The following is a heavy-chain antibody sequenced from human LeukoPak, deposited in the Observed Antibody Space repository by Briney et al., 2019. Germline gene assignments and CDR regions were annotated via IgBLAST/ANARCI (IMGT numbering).Heavy chain of an antibody. J-gene: IGHJ4*02. D-gene: IGHD6-19*01. Sequence: ASVKVSCKASGYTFKNFGISWVRQAPGQGLEWMGWINTYNGKTNYAQKLQGRVTLTIDTFTNTVYMELRGLRSDDTAVYYCARDPYVIVAGNLDYRGQGTLVTVSS. CDR2: INTYNGKT. V-gene: IGHV1-18*01. CDR1: GYTFKNFG. CDR3: ARDPYVIVAGNLDY.